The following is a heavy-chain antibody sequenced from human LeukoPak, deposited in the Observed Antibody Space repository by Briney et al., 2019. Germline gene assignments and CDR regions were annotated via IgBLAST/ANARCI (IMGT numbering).Heavy chain of an antibody. CDR3: ARSLNEYYYYGMDV. CDR1: GYTFTGYY. V-gene: IGHV1-2*02. J-gene: IGHJ6*02. Sequence: EASVKVSCKASGYTFTGYYMHWVRQAPGQGLEWMGWINPNSGGTNYAQKFQGRVTMTRDTSISTAYMELSRLRSDDTAVYYCARSLNEYYYYGMDVWGQGTTVTVS. CDR2: INPNSGGT. D-gene: IGHD2-8*01.